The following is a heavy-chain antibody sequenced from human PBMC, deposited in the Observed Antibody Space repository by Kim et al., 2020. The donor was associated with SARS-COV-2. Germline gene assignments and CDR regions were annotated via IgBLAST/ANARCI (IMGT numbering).Heavy chain of an antibody. D-gene: IGHD1-1*01. J-gene: IGHJ4*02. CDR1: GGSFSGYY. Sequence: SETLSLTCAVYGGSFSGYYWSWIRQPPGKGLEWIGEINHSGSTNYNPSLKSRVTISVDTSKNQFSLKLSSVTAADTAVYYCARGRIPPKLYTWNDGGGIFDYWGQGTLVTVSS. CDR3: ARGRIPPKLYTWNDGGGIFDY. V-gene: IGHV4-34*01. CDR2: INHSGST.